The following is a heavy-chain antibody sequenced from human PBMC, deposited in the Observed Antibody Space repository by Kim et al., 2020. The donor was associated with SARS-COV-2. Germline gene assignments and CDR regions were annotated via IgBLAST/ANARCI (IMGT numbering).Heavy chain of an antibody. V-gene: IGHV1-18*04. Sequence: ASVKVSCKASGYTFTSYGISWVRQAPGQGLEWMGWISAYNGNTNYAQKLQGRVTMTTDTSTSTAYMELRSLRSDDTAVYYCARFPEPIQLWPYFDYWGQGTLVTVSS. CDR1: GYTFTSYG. J-gene: IGHJ4*02. CDR3: ARFPEPIQLWPYFDY. CDR2: ISAYNGNT. D-gene: IGHD5-18*01.